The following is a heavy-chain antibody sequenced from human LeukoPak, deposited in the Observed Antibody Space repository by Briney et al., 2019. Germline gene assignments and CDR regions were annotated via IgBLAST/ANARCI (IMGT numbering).Heavy chain of an antibody. J-gene: IGHJ4*02. CDR1: GFTFSSYA. V-gene: IGHV3-23*01. D-gene: IGHD3-22*01. CDR3: AKGLYDSSGYYYGGYFDY. CDR2: ISGSGGST. Sequence: GSLRLSCAASGFTFSSYAMSWVRQAPGKGLEWVSAISGSGGSTYYADSVKGRFTISRDNSKNTLYLQMNSLRAEDTAVYCCAKGLYDSSGYYYGGYFDYWGQGTLVTVSS.